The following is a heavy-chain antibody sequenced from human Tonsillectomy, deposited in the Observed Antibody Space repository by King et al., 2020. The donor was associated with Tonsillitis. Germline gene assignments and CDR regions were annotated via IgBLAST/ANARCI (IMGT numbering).Heavy chain of an antibody. V-gene: IGHV5-51*01. CDR2: IYPGDSDT. Sequence: QLVQSGAEVKKPGESLKISCKGSGYSFSSYWIDWVRQMPGKGLEWLGIIYPGDSDTRYSPSFQGQVTMSANKSISTVYLQWSSLKASDTAIYYCATGIVAAGSLDYWGQGTLVTVSS. CDR3: ATGIVAAGSLDY. J-gene: IGHJ4*02. D-gene: IGHD6-13*01. CDR1: GYSFSSYW.